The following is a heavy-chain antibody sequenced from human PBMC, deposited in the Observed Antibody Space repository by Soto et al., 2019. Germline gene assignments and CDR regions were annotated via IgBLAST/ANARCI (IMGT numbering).Heavy chain of an antibody. D-gene: IGHD4-17*01. CDR3: VRQGIDYLHGLVDV. CDR1: SGPDRSHN. V-gene: IGHV4-59*08. J-gene: IGHJ6*02. Sequence: QVQLQQSGPRLVKPSETLSLTCTVSSGPDRSHNWGWIRQPPGRGLEWIGYVYYTGDTAYNPSLRSRVSISAVTSTNDISLTLSSVTAADTAVYYCVRQGIDYLHGLVDVWGQGTTVSVSS. CDR2: VYYTGDT.